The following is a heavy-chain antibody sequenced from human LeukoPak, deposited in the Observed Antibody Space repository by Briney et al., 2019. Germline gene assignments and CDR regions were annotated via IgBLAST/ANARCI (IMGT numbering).Heavy chain of an antibody. Sequence: ASVKVSCKASGYTFTSYGISWVRQAPGQGLEWMGWISAYNGNTNYAQKLQGRVTMTTDTSTSTAYMELRSLRSDDTAAYYCARSTYYYDSSGSKGWFDPWGQGTLVTVSS. D-gene: IGHD3-22*01. CDR3: ARSTYYYDSSGSKGWFDP. CDR1: GYTFTSYG. J-gene: IGHJ5*02. CDR2: ISAYNGNT. V-gene: IGHV1-18*01.